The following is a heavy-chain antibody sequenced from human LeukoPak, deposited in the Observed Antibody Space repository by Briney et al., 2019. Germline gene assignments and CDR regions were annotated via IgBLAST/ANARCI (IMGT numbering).Heavy chain of an antibody. CDR3: ATSPDGQQLVNYYFDY. J-gene: IGHJ4*02. V-gene: IGHV3-23*01. Sequence: GGSLRLSCAASGFTFSSYWMSWVRQAPGKGLEWVSAISGSGGSTYYADSVKGRFTISRDNSKNTLYLQMNSLRAEDTAVYYCATSPDGQQLVNYYFDYWGQGTLVTVSS. D-gene: IGHD6-13*01. CDR1: GFTFSSYW. CDR2: ISGSGGST.